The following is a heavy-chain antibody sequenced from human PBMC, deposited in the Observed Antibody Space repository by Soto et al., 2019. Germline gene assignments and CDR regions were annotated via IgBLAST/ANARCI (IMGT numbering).Heavy chain of an antibody. CDR3: ARDRDYGDYPPASLNWFDP. D-gene: IGHD4-17*01. CDR2: ISSSSSTI. J-gene: IGHJ5*02. Sequence: GGSLRLSCAASGFTFSSYSMNWVRQAPGKGLEWVSYISSSSSTIYYADSVKGRFTISRDNAKNSLYLQMNSLRDEDTAGYYCARDRDYGDYPPASLNWFDPWGQGTLVTVSS. CDR1: GFTFSSYS. V-gene: IGHV3-48*02.